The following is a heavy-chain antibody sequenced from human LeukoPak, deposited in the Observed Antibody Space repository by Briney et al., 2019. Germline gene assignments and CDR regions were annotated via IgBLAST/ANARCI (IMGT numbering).Heavy chain of an antibody. CDR3: AKDEGYSGYDSYYYYMDV. V-gene: IGHV3-23*01. CDR2: ISVSGNT. CDR1: GFTLSSYA. D-gene: IGHD5-12*01. Sequence: GGSLRLSCAASGFTLSSYAMSWVRQGPGKGLEWVSAISVSGNTYHADSVKGRFTISRDSSKNTLYLQMNSLRAEDAAVYYCAKDEGYSGYDSYYYYMDVWGKGTTVTISS. J-gene: IGHJ6*03.